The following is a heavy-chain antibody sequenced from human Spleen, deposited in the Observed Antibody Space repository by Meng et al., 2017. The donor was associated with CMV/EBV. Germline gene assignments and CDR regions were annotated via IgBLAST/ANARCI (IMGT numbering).Heavy chain of an antibody. J-gene: IGHJ6*02. CDR2: ISNDGSDK. CDR1: GFTFSNHL. D-gene: IGHD3-22*01. CDR3: ARTYSSGYYFENGMDV. Sequence: GGSLKISCAASGFTFSNHLMHWVRQAPGKGLEWVAVISNDGSDKHYADSVKGRFTISRDNAKKSLYLQMNSLRAEDTALYYCARTYSSGYYFENGMDVWGQGTTVTVSS. V-gene: IGHV3-30*04.